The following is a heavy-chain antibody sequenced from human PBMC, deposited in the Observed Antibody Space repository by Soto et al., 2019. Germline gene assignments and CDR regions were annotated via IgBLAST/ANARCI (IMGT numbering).Heavy chain of an antibody. J-gene: IGHJ4*02. V-gene: IGHV4-59*12. D-gene: IGHD6-13*01. CDR1: GASISSYY. Sequence: SETLSLTCTVSGASISSYYWSWIRQPPGKGLEWIGEIYHSGSTKYNPSLKSRVIISVDKSKNQFSLNLISVTDADTAVYYCARGETQQQRDYWGQGTLVTVSS. CDR3: ARGETQQQRDY. CDR2: IYHSGST.